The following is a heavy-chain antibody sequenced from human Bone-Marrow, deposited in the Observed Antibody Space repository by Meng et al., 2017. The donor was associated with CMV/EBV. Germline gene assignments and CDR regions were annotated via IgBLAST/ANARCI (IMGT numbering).Heavy chain of an antibody. D-gene: IGHD3-3*01. CDR1: GFTVSNNY. V-gene: IGHV3-7*01. CDR2: IKQDGSEK. Sequence: GECLRISCAASGFTVSNNYMSWVRQAPGKGLEWVANIKQDGSEKYYVDSVKGRFTISRDYAKNSLYLQMNSLRAEDTAVYYCAKLYDFWSGYPEDYWGQGTLVTVSS. J-gene: IGHJ4*02. CDR3: AKLYDFWSGYPEDY.